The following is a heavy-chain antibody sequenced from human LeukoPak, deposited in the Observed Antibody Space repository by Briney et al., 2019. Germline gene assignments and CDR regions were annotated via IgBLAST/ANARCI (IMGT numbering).Heavy chain of an antibody. J-gene: IGHJ3*02. CDR2: FSGSGGST. CDR1: EFTSSTYA. CDR3: AKAAVGATVYDAFDI. Sequence: GGSLRLSCAASEFTSSTYAMSWVRQAPGKGLEWVSGFSGSGGSTYYADSVKGRFTISRDNSKNTLYLQMNSLRAEDTAVYYCAKAAVGATVYDAFDIWGQGTMVTVSS. V-gene: IGHV3-23*01. D-gene: IGHD1-26*01.